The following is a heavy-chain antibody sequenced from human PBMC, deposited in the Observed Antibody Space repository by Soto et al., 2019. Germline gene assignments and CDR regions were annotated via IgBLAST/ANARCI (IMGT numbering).Heavy chain of an antibody. CDR3: ARDGIAAAGTSWFDP. J-gene: IGHJ5*02. CDR2: INAGNGNT. Sequence: QVQLVQSGAEEKKPGASGKVSCKASGYTFTSHAMHWVRQAPGQRLEWMGWINAGNGNTKYSQKFQGRVTMTTDTSASTAYMELSSLRSEDTAVYYCARDGIAAAGTSWFDPWGQGTLVTVSS. D-gene: IGHD6-13*01. CDR1: GYTFTSHA. V-gene: IGHV1-3*05.